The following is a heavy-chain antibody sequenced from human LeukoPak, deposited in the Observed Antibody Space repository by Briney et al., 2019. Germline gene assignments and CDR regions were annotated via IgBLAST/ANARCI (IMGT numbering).Heavy chain of an antibody. CDR1: GGSFSGYY. CDR3: ARDPHSLDY. V-gene: IGHV4-34*01. CDR2: INHSGST. Sequence: SETLSLTCAVYGGSFSGYYWSWIRQPPGKGLEWIGEINHSGSTNYNPSLKSRVTISVDTSKNQFSLKLSSVTAEDTAVYYCARDPHSLDYWGQGTRVTVSS. J-gene: IGHJ4*02.